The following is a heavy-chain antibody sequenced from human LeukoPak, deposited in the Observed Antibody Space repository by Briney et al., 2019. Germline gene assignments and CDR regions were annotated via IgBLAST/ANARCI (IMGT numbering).Heavy chain of an antibody. J-gene: IGHJ6*03. CDR3: AREDRDYYYMDV. V-gene: IGHV1-69*05. CDR1: RGTFSSYA. CDR2: IIPIFCTA. Sequence: SVKVSCKASRGTFSSYAISWVRQAPGQGLEWMGRIIPIFCTANYAQKFQGRVTISTDESSSTVYMEMSSLRSGDTAVYHCAREDRDYYYMDVWGKGTTVTVSS.